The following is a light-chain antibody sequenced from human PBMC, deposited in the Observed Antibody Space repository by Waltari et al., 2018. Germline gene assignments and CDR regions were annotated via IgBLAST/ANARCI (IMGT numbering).Light chain of an antibody. Sequence: EIVFTQSPGTLSLSPGDRVTLSCWASELVSRALAWYQQKPGQSPRLLIYGASSRATGIPDRFSGSGSGTDFSLTISRLEPEDFAVYYCQHYVRLPVTFGQGTKVDIK. CDR1: ELVSRA. CDR2: GAS. J-gene: IGKJ1*01. CDR3: QHYVRLPVT. V-gene: IGKV3-20*01.